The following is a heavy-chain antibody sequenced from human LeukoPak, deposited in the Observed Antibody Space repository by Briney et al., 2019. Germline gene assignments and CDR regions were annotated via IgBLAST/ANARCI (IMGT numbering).Heavy chain of an antibody. J-gene: IGHJ6*02. V-gene: IGHV4-59*01. CDR1: GGSISSYY. CDR2: IYYSGST. CDR3: ARDLGLYSSSAAGMDV. D-gene: IGHD6-13*01. Sequence: SETLSLTCTVSGGSISSYYWSWIRQPPGKGLEWTGYIYYSGSTNYNPSLKSRVTISVDTSKNQFSLKLSSVTAADTAVYYCARDLGLYSSSAAGMDVWGQGTTVTVSS.